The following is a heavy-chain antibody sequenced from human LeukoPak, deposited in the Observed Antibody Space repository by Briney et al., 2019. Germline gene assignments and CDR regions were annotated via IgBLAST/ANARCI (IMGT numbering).Heavy chain of an antibody. Sequence: GESLKISCKGSGYTFSNYWIGWVRQMPGKGLEWMGIIYPDDSDTRISPSFQGQVTISADKSISTAYLQWSSLKASDTAMYYCATFSDHISEPGTNWFDPWGQGTLVTVSS. CDR2: IYPDDSDT. CDR1: GYTFSNYW. D-gene: IGHD1-7*01. V-gene: IGHV5-51*01. CDR3: ATFSDHISEPGTNWFDP. J-gene: IGHJ5*02.